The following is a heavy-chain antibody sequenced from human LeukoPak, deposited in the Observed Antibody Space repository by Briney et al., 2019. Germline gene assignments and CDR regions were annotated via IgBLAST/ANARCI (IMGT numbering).Heavy chain of an antibody. Sequence: PGGSLRLSCAASGFIFSNYGMNWVRQAPGKGLEWVAAISASGSATSYADSVRGRFTISRDNSKNTLYLQMNSLRAEDTAVYYCAASLPNIVVVPATKGPFGYWGQGTLVTVSS. CDR2: ISASGSAT. V-gene: IGHV3-23*01. J-gene: IGHJ4*02. CDR3: AASLPNIVVVPATKGPFGY. D-gene: IGHD2-2*01. CDR1: GFIFSNYG.